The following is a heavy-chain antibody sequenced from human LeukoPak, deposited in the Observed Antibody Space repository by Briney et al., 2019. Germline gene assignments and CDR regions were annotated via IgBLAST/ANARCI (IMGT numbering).Heavy chain of an antibody. CDR2: ISPISGKP. V-gene: IGHV1-69*13. Sequence: ASVKVSCKTPGGSFSREAIMWVRQAPGQGPEWMGGISPISGKPDYAQKFQGRVTISADEAMRTFYMQLTSLRSDDTALYYCARDLSYVWGSPELWGQGSLITVSS. CDR1: GGSFSREA. D-gene: IGHD3-16*01. CDR3: ARDLSYVWGSPEL. J-gene: IGHJ4*02.